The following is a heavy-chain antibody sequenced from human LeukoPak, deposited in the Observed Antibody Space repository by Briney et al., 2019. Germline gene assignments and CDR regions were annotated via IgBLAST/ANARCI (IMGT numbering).Heavy chain of an antibody. CDR1: GFTFSSYS. CDR2: IGTAGDT. J-gene: IGHJ3*02. CDR3: ARLRSAAFDI. D-gene: IGHD4-17*01. Sequence: PGGSLRLSCAASGFTFSSYSMNWVRQAPGKGLEWVSAIGTAGDTYYPGSVKGRFTISRENAKNSLYLQMNSLRAGDTAVYYCARLRSAAFDIWGQGTMVTVSS. V-gene: IGHV3-13*01.